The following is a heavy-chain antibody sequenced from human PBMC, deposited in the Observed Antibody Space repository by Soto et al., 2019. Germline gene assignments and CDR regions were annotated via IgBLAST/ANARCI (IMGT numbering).Heavy chain of an antibody. V-gene: IGHV1-46*03. CDR2: INPSGGST. Sequence: GASVKVSYKASGYTFTSYYMHWVRQAPGQGLEWMGIINPSGGSTSYAQKFQGRVTMTRDTSTSTVYMELSSLRSEDTAVYYCARSGYCTNGVCRAAYYYYYYMDVWGKGTTVTVSS. D-gene: IGHD2-8*01. CDR3: ARSGYCTNGVCRAAYYYYYYMDV. CDR1: GYTFTSYY. J-gene: IGHJ6*03.